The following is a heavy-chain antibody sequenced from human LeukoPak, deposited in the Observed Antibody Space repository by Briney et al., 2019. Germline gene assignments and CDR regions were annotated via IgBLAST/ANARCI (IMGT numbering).Heavy chain of an antibody. CDR1: GFTSTDYY. V-gene: IGHV3-11*01. Sequence: GGSVRLSCAASGFTSTDYYMTWIRQAPGKGLEWVSYISRNGDTRYYADSVKGRFTISRHNAKNSLHLQMNSLRAEDTAVYYCARGPTTVTSPHFDYWGQGTLVTVSS. CDR2: ISRNGDTR. J-gene: IGHJ4*02. CDR3: ARGPTTVTSPHFDY. D-gene: IGHD4-17*01.